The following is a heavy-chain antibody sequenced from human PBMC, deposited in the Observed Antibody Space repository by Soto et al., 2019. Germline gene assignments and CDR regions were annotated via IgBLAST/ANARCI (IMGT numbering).Heavy chain of an antibody. J-gene: IGHJ5*02. CDR1: GYSFTSYW. CDR2: IYPGDSDT. Sequence: GESLKISCKGSGYSFTSYWIGWVRQMPGKGLEWMGIIYPGDSDTRYSPSFQGQVTISADKSISTAYLQWSSLKASDTAMYYCASLGYCSGGSCYAGFDPWGQGTLVTVSS. D-gene: IGHD2-15*01. V-gene: IGHV5-51*01. CDR3: ASLGYCSGGSCYAGFDP.